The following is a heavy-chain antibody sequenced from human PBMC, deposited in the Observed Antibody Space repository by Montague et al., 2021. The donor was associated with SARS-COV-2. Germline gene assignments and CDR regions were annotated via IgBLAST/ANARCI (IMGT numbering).Heavy chain of an antibody. V-gene: IGHV3-64*01. D-gene: IGHD6-19*01. Sequence: SLRLSCEASGFTFSSYAMHWFRQAPGKGLEYVSAISSNGGSTYYSNSVKGRFTISRDNSKNTLYLQMGSLRAEDMAVYYCARERAVAVYDYWGQGTLVTVSS. J-gene: IGHJ4*02. CDR2: ISSNGGST. CDR1: GFTFSSYA. CDR3: ARERAVAVYDY.